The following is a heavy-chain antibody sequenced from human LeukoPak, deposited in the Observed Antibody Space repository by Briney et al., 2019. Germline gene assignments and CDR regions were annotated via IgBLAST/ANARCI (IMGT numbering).Heavy chain of an antibody. V-gene: IGHV4-61*02. D-gene: IGHD6-13*01. J-gene: IGHJ6*03. CDR2: IYTSGST. CDR1: GGSISSGSYY. Sequence: PSETLSLTCTVSGGSISSGSYYWSWIRQPAGKGLEWIGRIYTSGSTNYNPSLKSRVTMSVDTSKNQFSLKLSSVTAADTAVYYCARSLALIAALGYYYMDVWGKGTTVTVSS. CDR3: ARSLALIAALGYYYMDV.